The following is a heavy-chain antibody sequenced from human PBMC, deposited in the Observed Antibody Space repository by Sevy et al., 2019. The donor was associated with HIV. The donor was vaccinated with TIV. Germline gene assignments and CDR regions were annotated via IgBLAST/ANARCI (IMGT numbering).Heavy chain of an antibody. D-gene: IGHD6-13*01. J-gene: IGHJ5*02. CDR2: ISHIGST. Sequence: SETLSLTCAVYGGSFSDYYWSWIRQPPGGGLEWIGEISHIGSTNYNPSLKSRVTMSLDTSTNQFSLKLKSMTAAGTAVYYCARSIASVLPGPLGLFFRVYSNWFGPWGQGTLVTVSS. CDR3: ARSIASVLPGPLGLFFRVYSNWFGP. CDR1: GGSFSDYY. V-gene: IGHV4-34*01.